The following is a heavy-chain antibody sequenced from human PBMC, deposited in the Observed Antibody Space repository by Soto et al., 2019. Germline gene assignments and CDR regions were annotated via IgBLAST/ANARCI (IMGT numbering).Heavy chain of an antibody. V-gene: IGHV1-69*01. CDR2: IIPIFDIT. Sequence: QVQLVQSGAEVKKPGSSVKVSCKASGGTFRSYSISWVRQAPGQGLEWMGGIIPIFDITNYAQKFQGRVTITADESTSTAYMELSSLGSDDTAVYYCARPDEGGYSSKPHYYYALDVWGQGTTVTV. CDR3: ARPDEGGYSSKPHYYYALDV. CDR1: GGTFRSYS. J-gene: IGHJ6*02. D-gene: IGHD3-22*01.